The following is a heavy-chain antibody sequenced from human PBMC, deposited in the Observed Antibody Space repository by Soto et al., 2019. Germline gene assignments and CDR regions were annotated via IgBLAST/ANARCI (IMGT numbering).Heavy chain of an antibody. V-gene: IGHV4-31*03. CDR1: GGSISSGGYY. CDR2: IYYSGST. CDR3: ARGVVVPAAMGGDNWFDP. J-gene: IGHJ5*02. D-gene: IGHD2-2*01. Sequence: QVQLQESGPGLVKPSQTLSLTCTVSGGSISSGGYYWSWIRQYPGKGLEWIGYIYYSGSTYYNPSLKSRVTISVDTSKNQFSLKLSSVTAADTAVYYCARGVVVPAAMGGDNWFDPWGQGTLVTVSS.